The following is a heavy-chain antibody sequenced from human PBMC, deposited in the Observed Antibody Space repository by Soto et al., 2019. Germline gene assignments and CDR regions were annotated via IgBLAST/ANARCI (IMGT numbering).Heavy chain of an antibody. V-gene: IGHV3-23*01. CDR3: AILGLYDSSGYGS. J-gene: IGHJ4*02. Sequence: EVQLLESGGGLVQPGGSLRLSCAASGFTFSSYAMSWVRQAPGKGLEWVSGISGSGGGTYYADSVKGRFTISRDNSKNTLYLQMNSLRAGDTAVYYCAILGLYDSSGYGSWGQGTLVTVSS. CDR2: ISGSGGGT. CDR1: GFTFSSYA. D-gene: IGHD3-22*01.